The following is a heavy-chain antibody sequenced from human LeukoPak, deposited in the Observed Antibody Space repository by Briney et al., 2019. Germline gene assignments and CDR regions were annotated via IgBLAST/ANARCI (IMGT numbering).Heavy chain of an antibody. J-gene: IGHJ6*02. Sequence: PSQTLSLTCTVSGGSISSGEFYWSWIRQPPGKGLEWIGYIYYTGNTYYNSSLKSRLTISLHTSKNQISLRLTSVTAADTAVYYCATLTSGYGMDVWGQGTTVTVSS. CDR1: GGSISSGEFY. D-gene: IGHD6-6*01. CDR3: ATLTSGYGMDV. V-gene: IGHV4-30-4*01. CDR2: IYYTGNT.